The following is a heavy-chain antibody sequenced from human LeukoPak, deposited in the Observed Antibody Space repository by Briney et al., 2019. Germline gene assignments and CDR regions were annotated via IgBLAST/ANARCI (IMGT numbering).Heavy chain of an antibody. D-gene: IGHD3-16*02. CDR2: IYYSGST. J-gene: IGHJ5*02. CDR3: AREGELSRFDP. V-gene: IGHV4-59*01. CDR1: GGSISSYY. Sequence: SETLSLTCTVSGGSISSYYWSWIRQPPGKGLEWIGYIYYSGSTNYNPSLKSRVTISVDKSKNQFSLKLSSVTAADTAVYYCAREGELSRFDPWGQGTLVTVSS.